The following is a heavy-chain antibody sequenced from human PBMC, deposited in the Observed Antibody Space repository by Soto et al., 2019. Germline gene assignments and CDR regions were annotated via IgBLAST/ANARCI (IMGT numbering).Heavy chain of an antibody. V-gene: IGHV3-48*02. J-gene: IGHJ4*02. Sequence: GGSLRLSCAASGFTFSSYSMNWVRQAPGKGLEWVSYISSSSSTIYYADSVKGRFTISRDNAKNSLYLQMNSLRDEDAAVYCCARTKFWSGYTFDYWGQGTLVTVSS. D-gene: IGHD3-3*01. CDR3: ARTKFWSGYTFDY. CDR2: ISSSSSTI. CDR1: GFTFSSYS.